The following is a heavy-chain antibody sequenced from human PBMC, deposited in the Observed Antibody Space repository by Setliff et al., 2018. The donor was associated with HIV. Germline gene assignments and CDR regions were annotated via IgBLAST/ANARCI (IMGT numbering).Heavy chain of an antibody. CDR2: INHRGRT. D-gene: IGHD3-22*01. CDR1: GGSLSGYY. V-gene: IGHV4-34*01. J-gene: IGHJ4*02. Sequence: PSETLSLTCAVYGGSLSGYYWSWIRQAPGKGLEWIGEINHRGRTRYNPSLKSRVTISVDTSKNQFSLKLSSVTAADTAVYYCARHDSGGYYSLDYWGQGTLVTVS. CDR3: ARHDSGGYYSLDY.